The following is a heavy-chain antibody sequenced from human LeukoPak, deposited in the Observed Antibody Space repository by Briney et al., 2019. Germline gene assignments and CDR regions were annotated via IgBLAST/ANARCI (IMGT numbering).Heavy chain of an antibody. D-gene: IGHD2-2*01. CDR3: AKEMSSSNIDH. V-gene: IGHV3-7*01. J-gene: IGHJ4*02. CDR2: IKQDGSEK. CDR1: GVTFSSYW. Sequence: GGSLRLSCAASGVTFSSYWMSWVRQAPGKGLEWVANIKQDGSEKYYVDSVKGRFTISRDNSKNTLYLQMNSLRAEDTAVYYCAKEMSSSNIDHCGQGTLVTVSS.